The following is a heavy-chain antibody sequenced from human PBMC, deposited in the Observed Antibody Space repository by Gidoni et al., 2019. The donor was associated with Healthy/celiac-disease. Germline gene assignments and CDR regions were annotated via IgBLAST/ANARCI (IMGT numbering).Heavy chain of an antibody. CDR3: AKAGRRNDYYFDY. CDR2: ISGSGGST. Sequence: ASGFTFSSYAMSWVRQAPGKGLEWVSAISGSGGSTYYADSVKGRFTISRDNSKNTLYLQMNSLRAEDTAVYYCAKAGRRNDYYFDYWGQGTLVTVSS. D-gene: IGHD1-1*01. CDR1: GFTFSSYA. V-gene: IGHV3-23*01. J-gene: IGHJ4*02.